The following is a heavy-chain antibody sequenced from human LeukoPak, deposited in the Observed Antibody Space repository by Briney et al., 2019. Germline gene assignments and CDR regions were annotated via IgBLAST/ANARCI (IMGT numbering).Heavy chain of an antibody. D-gene: IGHD3-10*01. CDR1: GFTFSSYG. J-gene: IGHJ5*02. CDR3: ARDGYGSGSDGWFDP. V-gene: IGHV3-33*01. CDR2: IWYDGSNK. Sequence: NPGRSLRLSCVASGFTFSSYGMHWVRQAPGKGLERVAVIWYDGSNKYYADSVKGRFTISRDNSKNTLYLQMNSLRAEDTAVYYCARDGYGSGSDGWFDPWGQGTLVTVSS.